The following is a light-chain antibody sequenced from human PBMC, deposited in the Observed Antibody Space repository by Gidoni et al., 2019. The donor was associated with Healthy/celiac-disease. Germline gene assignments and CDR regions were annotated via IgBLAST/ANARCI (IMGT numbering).Light chain of an antibody. CDR2: KAS. Sequence: DIHMTQSPSTLSASVGDRVNITCRASQSISSWLAWYQQKPGKAPKLLIYKASSLDSGVPSRFSGSGSGTEFTLTISSLQPDDFATYYCQQYNSYSWTFGQGTKLEIK. V-gene: IGKV1-5*03. CDR3: QQYNSYSWT. CDR1: QSISSW. J-gene: IGKJ2*02.